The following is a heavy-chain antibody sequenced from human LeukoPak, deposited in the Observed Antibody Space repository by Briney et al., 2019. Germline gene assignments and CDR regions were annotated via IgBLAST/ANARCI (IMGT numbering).Heavy chain of an antibody. CDR1: GYTFTSYD. CDR2: MNPNSGNT. J-gene: IGHJ5*02. Sequence: ASVKVSCKAPGYTFTSYDINWVRQATGQGLEWMGWMNPNSGNTGYAQKFQGRVTMTRNTSISTAYMEPSSLRSEDTAVYYCARGPATIFGLNWFDPWGQGTLATVSS. CDR3: ARGPATIFGLNWFDP. V-gene: IGHV1-8*01. D-gene: IGHD3-3*01.